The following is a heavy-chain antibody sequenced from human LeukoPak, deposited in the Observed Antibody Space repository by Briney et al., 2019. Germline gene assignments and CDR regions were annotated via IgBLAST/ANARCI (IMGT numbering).Heavy chain of an antibody. CDR3: ARDRGSSGWFDY. J-gene: IGHJ4*02. D-gene: IGHD6-19*01. V-gene: IGHV4-59*12. Sequence: SETLSLTCTVSGDSISGYFWSWIRQTPGKGLEWIGYIHYSGATNYNPSLKSRVTMSVDTSKDQFSLKLSSVTATDTAVYYCARDRGSSGWFDYWGQGTLVTVSS. CDR2: IHYSGAT. CDR1: GDSISGYF.